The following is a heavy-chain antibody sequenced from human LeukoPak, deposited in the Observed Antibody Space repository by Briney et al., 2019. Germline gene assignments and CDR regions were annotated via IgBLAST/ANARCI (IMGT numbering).Heavy chain of an antibody. V-gene: IGHV1-69*13. Sequence: ASVKVSCKAPGGTFSSYAISWVRQAPGQGLGWMGGIIPIFGTANYAQKFQGRVTITADESTSTAYMELSSLRSEDTAVYYCAKDGDGYYPFDYWGQGTLVTVSS. CDR3: AKDGDGYYPFDY. CDR2: IIPIFGTA. D-gene: IGHD3-22*01. J-gene: IGHJ4*02. CDR1: GGTFSSYA.